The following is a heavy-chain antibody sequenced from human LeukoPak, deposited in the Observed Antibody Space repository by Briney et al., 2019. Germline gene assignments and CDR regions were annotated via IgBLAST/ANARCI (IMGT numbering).Heavy chain of an antibody. J-gene: IGHJ4*02. D-gene: IGHD3-22*01. CDR2: MSPSGTT. Sequence: PSETLSLTCTVSGDSVSSGNYYLSWIRQPPGKGLDWITYMSPSGTTKYNPSLKSRVTTSVDTSRTQFSLRLSSVTAADRAVYYCARGQDDRSGTFDYWGQGILVTVSS. V-gene: IGHV4-61*01. CDR3: ARGQDDRSGTFDY. CDR1: GDSVSSGNYY.